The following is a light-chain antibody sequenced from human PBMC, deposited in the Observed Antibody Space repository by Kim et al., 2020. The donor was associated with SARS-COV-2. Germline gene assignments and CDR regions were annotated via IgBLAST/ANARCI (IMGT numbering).Light chain of an antibody. CDR2: DAS. V-gene: IGKV3-11*01. J-gene: IGKJ4*01. CDR1: QSVTHH. Sequence: LAPGERADLSGRASQSVTHHLTWYQQKRGQAPRLLIYDASNRATGIPARFSGSGSGTDFNLTINILEPGDFAVYDGQQRYSWPPLTFGGGTKLEI. CDR3: QQRYSWPPLT.